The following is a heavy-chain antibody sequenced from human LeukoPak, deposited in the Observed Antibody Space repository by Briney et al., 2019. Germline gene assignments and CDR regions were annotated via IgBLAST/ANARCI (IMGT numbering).Heavy chain of an antibody. Sequence: GGSLRLSCAASGFTFSNNWMTWVRQAPGKGLEWVASVKKDASEMYYVDSVKGRFTISRDNAKNSLYLQMSSLRVEDTAVYYCAGELIHLYSNAPFDYWGQGTLVTVSS. J-gene: IGHJ4*02. CDR2: VKKDASEM. CDR3: AGELIHLYSNAPFDY. D-gene: IGHD4-11*01. CDR1: GFTFSNNW. V-gene: IGHV3-7*01.